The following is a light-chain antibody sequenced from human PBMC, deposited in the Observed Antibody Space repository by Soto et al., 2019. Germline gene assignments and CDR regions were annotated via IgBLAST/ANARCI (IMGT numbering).Light chain of an antibody. CDR2: DVS. CDR1: SSDVGGYNY. Sequence: QSALTQPASVSGSPGQSITISCTGTSSDVGGYNYVSWYQQHPGKAPKLMIYDVSNRPSGVSNRFSGSKSGNTASLTISGLQPEDEADYYCSSYTSSTTLEGVFGGGTKLTVL. J-gene: IGLJ2*01. V-gene: IGLV2-14*03. CDR3: SSYTSSTTLEGV.